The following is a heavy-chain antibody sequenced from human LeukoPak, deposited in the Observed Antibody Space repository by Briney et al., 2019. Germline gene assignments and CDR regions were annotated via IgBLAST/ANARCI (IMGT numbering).Heavy chain of an antibody. Sequence: SETLSLTCAVYGGSFSGYYWSWIRQPPGKGLEWIGEINHSGSTNDNPSLKSRVTISVDTSKNQFSLKLSSVTAADTAVYYCASGMGTVVERFDYWGQGTLVTVSS. V-gene: IGHV4-34*01. CDR2: INHSGST. CDR1: GGSFSGYY. D-gene: IGHD4-23*01. CDR3: ASGMGTVVERFDY. J-gene: IGHJ4*02.